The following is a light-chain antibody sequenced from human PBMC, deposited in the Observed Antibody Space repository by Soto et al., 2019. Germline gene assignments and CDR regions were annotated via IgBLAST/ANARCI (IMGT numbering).Light chain of an antibody. CDR3: QHYDNSPPSVT. CDR1: QSVSSDY. J-gene: IGKJ3*01. V-gene: IGKV3-20*01. CDR2: GAS. Sequence: EIVLTQSPDTLSLSPGERATLSCRASQSVSSDYLVWYQQKPGQAPRLLIYGASRRATGIPDRFSGSGSGTYFILTISRLEPEDFAVYYCQHYDNSPPSVTFGTGTKVDIK.